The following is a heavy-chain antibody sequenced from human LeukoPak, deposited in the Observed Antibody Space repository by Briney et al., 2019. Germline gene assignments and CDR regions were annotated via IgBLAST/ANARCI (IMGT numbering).Heavy chain of an antibody. CDR3: ARQVYYYGSGSVAFDT. CDR2: IYPGDSDT. CDR1: GYSFTSYW. J-gene: IGHJ3*02. Sequence: GESLKISCKGSGYSFTSYWIGWVRQMPGKGLEWMGIIYPGDSDTRYSPSFQGQVTISADKSISTAYLQWSSLKASDTAMYYCARQVYYYGSGSVAFDTWGQGTMVTVSS. V-gene: IGHV5-51*01. D-gene: IGHD3-10*01.